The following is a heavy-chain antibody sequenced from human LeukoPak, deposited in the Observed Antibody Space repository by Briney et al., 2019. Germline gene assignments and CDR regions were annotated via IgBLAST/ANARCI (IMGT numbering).Heavy chain of an antibody. Sequence: EASVKVSCKASGGTFSSYAISWVRQAPGQGLEWMGWINPNSGGTNYAQKFQGRVTMTRDTSISTAYMELSRLRSDDTAVYYCARGEPYMDVWGKGTTVTVSS. J-gene: IGHJ6*03. CDR1: GGTFSSYA. CDR3: ARGEPYMDV. CDR2: INPNSGGT. V-gene: IGHV1-2*02.